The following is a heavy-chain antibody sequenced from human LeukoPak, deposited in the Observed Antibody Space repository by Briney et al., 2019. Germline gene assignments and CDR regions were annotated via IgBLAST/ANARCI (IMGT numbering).Heavy chain of an antibody. Sequence: GGSLRLSCAASGFTFSNYAMSWVRQAPGKGLEWVSAISGSGGSTYYADSVKGRFTISRDNFKNTLYLQMNSLRAEDTAVYYCAKDGGVWFGESNDYWGQGTLVTVSS. J-gene: IGHJ4*02. V-gene: IGHV3-23*01. CDR2: ISGSGGST. CDR3: AKDGGVWFGESNDY. D-gene: IGHD3-10*01. CDR1: GFTFSNYA.